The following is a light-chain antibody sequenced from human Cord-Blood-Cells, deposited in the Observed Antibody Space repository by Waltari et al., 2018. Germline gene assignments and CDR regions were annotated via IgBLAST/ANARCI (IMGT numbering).Light chain of an antibody. Sequence: SYVLTQPPSGSVAPGKTARIPCGGNNIGSKSVHLYQQKPGQAPVLVVYDDSDRPSGIPERFSGSNSGNTATLTISRVEAGDEADYYCQVWDSSSDHYVFGTGTKVTVL. J-gene: IGLJ1*01. CDR1: NIGSKS. V-gene: IGLV3-21*03. CDR2: DDS. CDR3: QVWDSSSDHYV.